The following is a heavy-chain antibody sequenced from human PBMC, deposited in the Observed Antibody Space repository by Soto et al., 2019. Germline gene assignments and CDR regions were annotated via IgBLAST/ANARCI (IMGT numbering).Heavy chain of an antibody. CDR2: IYNNGNT. J-gene: IGHJ4*02. V-gene: IGHV4-61*01. D-gene: IGHD7-27*01. CDR3: ARAVMPVGNLAAFDH. Sequence: QMQLQESGPGLVKPSETLSLTCNVSGGSVSSVKYFWSWIRQPPGKGLEWIAYIYNNGNTNYNPSLKSRASISVDTSMNHCSLKVMSVTAADSAVYFCARAVMPVGNLAAFDHWGQGVLVTVSS. CDR1: GGSVSSVKYF.